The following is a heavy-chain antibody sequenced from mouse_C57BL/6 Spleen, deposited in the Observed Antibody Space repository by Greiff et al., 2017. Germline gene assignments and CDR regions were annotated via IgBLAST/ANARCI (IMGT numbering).Heavy chain of an antibody. D-gene: IGHD1-1*01. CDR3: AHLRGPFDY. Sequence: VQLQQSGPELVKPGASVKISCKASGYTFTDYYMNWVKQSHGKSLEWIGDINPNNGGTSYNQKFKGKATLTVDKSSSTAYMELRSLTSEDSAVYYCAHLRGPFDYWGQGTTLTVSS. J-gene: IGHJ2*01. V-gene: IGHV1-26*01. CDR1: GYTFTDYY. CDR2: INPNNGGT.